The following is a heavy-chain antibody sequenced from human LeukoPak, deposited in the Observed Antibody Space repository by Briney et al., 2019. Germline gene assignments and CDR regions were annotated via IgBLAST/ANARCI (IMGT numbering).Heavy chain of an antibody. J-gene: IGHJ4*02. Sequence: SETLSLTCVVSGGSVSGYYWGWIRQPPGRGLEWIGYVYYSGSTNYNPSFKSRITISVDTSRNQFSLQLSSVTAADTAVYYCARIHRYCSGGACYVPDNWGQGTLVAVSS. CDR3: ARIHRYCSGGACYVPDN. CDR2: VYYSGST. V-gene: IGHV4-59*02. CDR1: GGSVSGYY. D-gene: IGHD2-15*01.